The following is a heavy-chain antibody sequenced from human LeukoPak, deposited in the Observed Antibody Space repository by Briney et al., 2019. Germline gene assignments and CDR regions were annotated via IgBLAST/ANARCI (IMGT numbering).Heavy chain of an antibody. V-gene: IGHV1-69*06. Sequence: GSSVKVSCKASGGTFSSYAISWVRQDPGQGLEWMGGIIPIFGTANYAQKFQGRVTITADKSTSTAYMELSSLRSEDTAVYYCARDGGEAAAGTYGWFDPWGQGTLVTVSS. CDR3: ARDGGEAAAGTYGWFDP. J-gene: IGHJ5*02. CDR1: GGTFSSYA. D-gene: IGHD6-13*01. CDR2: IIPIFGTA.